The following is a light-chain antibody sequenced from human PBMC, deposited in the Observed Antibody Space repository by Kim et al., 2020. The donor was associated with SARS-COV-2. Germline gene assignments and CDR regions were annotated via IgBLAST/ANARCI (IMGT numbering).Light chain of an antibody. V-gene: IGKV1-27*01. J-gene: IGKJ1*01. CDR2: AAS. CDR1: QDISNY. Sequence: GDRVTITCRASQDISNYLAWFQLKPGKAPKLLIYAASALQPGVPSRFSGSGSGTDFTLTVTSLQPEDVATYYCQKCDSAPWMFGQGTKVDIK. CDR3: QKCDSAPWM.